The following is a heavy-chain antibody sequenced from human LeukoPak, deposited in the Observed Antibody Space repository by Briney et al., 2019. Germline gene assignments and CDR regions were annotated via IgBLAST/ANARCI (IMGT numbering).Heavy chain of an antibody. V-gene: IGHV3-9*01. CDR3: AKVGYYGSGSYYTTYYFDY. D-gene: IGHD3-10*01. CDR2: ISWNSGSI. CDR1: GFTFSSYA. J-gene: IGHJ4*02. Sequence: GGSLRLSCAASGFTFSSYAMSWVRQPPGKGLEWVSGISWNSGSIGYADSVKGRFTISRDNAKNSLHLQMNSLRAEDTALYYCAKVGYYGSGSYYTTYYFDYWGQGTLVTVSS.